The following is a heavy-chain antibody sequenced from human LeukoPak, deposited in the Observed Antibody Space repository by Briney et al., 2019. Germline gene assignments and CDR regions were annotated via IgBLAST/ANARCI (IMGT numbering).Heavy chain of an antibody. V-gene: IGHV1-2*02. CDR3: ARGDYYGSPKVVAA. Sequence: VASVKVSCKASGYTFTDYYINWVRQAPGQGLEWIGWINPNSGDTNYAQKFQDRVTMTRDTSISTAYIELNFLRSDDTAVFYCARGDYYGSPKVVAAWGQGTLVTVSS. D-gene: IGHD3-10*01. CDR2: INPNSGDT. J-gene: IGHJ5*02. CDR1: GYTFTDYY.